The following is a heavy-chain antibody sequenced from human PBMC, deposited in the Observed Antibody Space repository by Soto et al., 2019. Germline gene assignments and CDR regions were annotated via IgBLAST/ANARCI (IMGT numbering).Heavy chain of an antibody. CDR1: GGTFSSYA. D-gene: IGHD2-21*02. CDR3: ARERVVVTAIDAFDI. Sequence: SVKVSCKASGGTFSSYAISWVRQAPGQGLEWMGGIIPIFGTANYAQKFQGRVTITADKSTSTAYMELSSLRSEDTAVYYCARERVVVTAIDAFDIWGQGTMVTVSS. J-gene: IGHJ3*02. CDR2: IIPIFGTA. V-gene: IGHV1-69*06.